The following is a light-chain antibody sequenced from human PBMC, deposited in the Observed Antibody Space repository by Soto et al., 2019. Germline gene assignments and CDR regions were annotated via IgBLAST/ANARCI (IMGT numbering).Light chain of an antibody. J-gene: IGKJ1*01. Sequence: DVVMTQSPLSLPVTLGQPASISCRSSQSLVYSDGNTYLNWFQQRPGQSPRRLIYKVSNRDSGVPERFSGSGSGNDFTLKISRVEVEYFGVYCSMQGVHLCGTFGQGTKVDIK. CDR2: KVS. CDR3: MQGVHLCGT. V-gene: IGKV2-30*01. CDR1: QSLVYSDGNTY.